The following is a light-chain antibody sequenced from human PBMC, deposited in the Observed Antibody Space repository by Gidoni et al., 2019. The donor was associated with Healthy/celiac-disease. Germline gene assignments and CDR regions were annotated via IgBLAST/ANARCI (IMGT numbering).Light chain of an antibody. J-gene: IGLJ2*01. CDR2: YDS. CDR1: NIGSKS. Sequence: SYVLTPPPSVSVAPGTPARIPCGGNNIGSKSVHWYQQKPGQAPVLVIYYDSDRPSGIPERFSGSNSGNTATLTISRVEAGDEADYYCQVWDSSSDRVFGGGTKLTVL. CDR3: QVWDSSSDRV. V-gene: IGLV3-21*04.